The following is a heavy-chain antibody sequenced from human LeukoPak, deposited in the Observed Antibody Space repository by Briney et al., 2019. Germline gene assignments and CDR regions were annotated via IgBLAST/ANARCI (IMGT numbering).Heavy chain of an antibody. D-gene: IGHD6-6*01. Sequence: PGGSLRLSCAASGFTFSSYAMHWVRQAPGKGLEYVSTISSNGDSTYYANSVKGRFTISRDNSKNTLYLQMGSLRAEDTAVYYCAREVAYSSFFEAFDIWGQGTMVTVSS. CDR3: AREVAYSSFFEAFDI. J-gene: IGHJ3*02. CDR2: ISSNGDST. CDR1: GFTFSSYA. V-gene: IGHV3-64*01.